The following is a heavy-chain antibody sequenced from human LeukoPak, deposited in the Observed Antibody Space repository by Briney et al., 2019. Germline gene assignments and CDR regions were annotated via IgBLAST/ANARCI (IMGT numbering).Heavy chain of an antibody. CDR1: GFTFSSYS. V-gene: IGHV3-23*01. CDR3: AKYCSGATCSGY. J-gene: IGHJ4*02. CDR2: IKESGDIT. Sequence: PGASLRLSCAASGFTFSSYSMCWVRQAPGKGPECVSGIKESGDITYYADSVKGRFTISRDNSKNTLYLRMNSLRAEDTAKYYCAKYCSGATCSGYWGQGTLVTVSS. D-gene: IGHD2-15*01.